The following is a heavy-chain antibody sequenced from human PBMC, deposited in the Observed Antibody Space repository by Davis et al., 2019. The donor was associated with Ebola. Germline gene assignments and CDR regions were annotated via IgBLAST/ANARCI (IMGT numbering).Heavy chain of an antibody. Sequence: SETLSLTCAVSGGSFSGYYWSWIRQPPGKGLEWIGEINHSGSTNYNPSLKSRVPISVDTSKNQFSLKLSSVTAADTAVYYCARGSSSSCGYYYYGMDVWGQGTTVTVSS. D-gene: IGHD6-6*01. CDR3: ARGSSSSCGYYYYGMDV. V-gene: IGHV4-34*01. CDR1: GGSFSGYY. J-gene: IGHJ6*02. CDR2: INHSGST.